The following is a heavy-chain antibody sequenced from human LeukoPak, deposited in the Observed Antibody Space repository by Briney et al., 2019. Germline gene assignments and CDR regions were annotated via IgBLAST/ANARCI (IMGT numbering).Heavy chain of an antibody. Sequence: PSQSLSLTRILSGDSISNSVWSGGWTRAPPGERLESFGRIPYEENVADNEIPSYTPSLKSRASISADTSKTQSSLKVNSVTAAETASYDWARLTLTRVGGRGWFDAWGQGTLVIVSS. CDR3: ARLTLTRVGGRGWFDA. V-gene: IGHV4-39*01. D-gene: IGHD4-11*01. CDR2: IPYEENVADNEIP. J-gene: IGHJ5*02. CDR1: GDSISNSVWS.